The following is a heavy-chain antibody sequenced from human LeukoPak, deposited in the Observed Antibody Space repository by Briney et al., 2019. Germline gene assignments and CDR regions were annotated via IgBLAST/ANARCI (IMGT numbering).Heavy chain of an antibody. V-gene: IGHV3-30*02. CDR2: IHASGNSK. CDR1: GFTFSGSG. CDR3: ARSLTDREYFQH. J-gene: IGHJ1*01. Sequence: PGGSLRLSCAPSGFTFSGSGMHWVRQAPGKGLEWLTFIHASGNSKYYADSVKGRFTISRDNSKNTLSLQMNSLRVEDTGVYYCARSLTDREYFQHWGQGTLATVSS.